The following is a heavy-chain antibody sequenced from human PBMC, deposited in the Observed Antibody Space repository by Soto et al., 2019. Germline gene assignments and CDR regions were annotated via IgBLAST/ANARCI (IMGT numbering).Heavy chain of an antibody. Sequence: QVQLQQWGAGLLKPSETLSLTCAVYGGSFSGYYWSWIRQPPGKGLEWIGEINHSGSTNYNPSLKRRVTISVETSKNQLYLKLSSVTAADTAVYFGGRVVVRVPAAVSYYYYDGMDVWGQGTTVTVSS. CDR2: INHSGST. CDR1: GGSFSGYY. J-gene: IGHJ6*02. V-gene: IGHV4-34*01. D-gene: IGHD2-2*01. CDR3: GRVVVRVPAAVSYYYYDGMDV.